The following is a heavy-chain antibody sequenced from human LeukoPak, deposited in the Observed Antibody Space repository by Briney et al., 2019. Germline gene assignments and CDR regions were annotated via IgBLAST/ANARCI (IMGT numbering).Heavy chain of an antibody. CDR3: AKGEYGSFYMDV. D-gene: IGHD2/OR15-2a*01. Sequence: GGSLRLSCEASGFSFRGYGMHWVRQAPGKGLEWVALIRNDGSDKFYADFVKGRFTISRDNSKNTLYMQMNSLRVEDTALYYCAKGEYGSFYMDVWGKGTTVIVS. CDR1: GFSFRGYG. J-gene: IGHJ6*03. CDR2: IRNDGSDK. V-gene: IGHV3-30*02.